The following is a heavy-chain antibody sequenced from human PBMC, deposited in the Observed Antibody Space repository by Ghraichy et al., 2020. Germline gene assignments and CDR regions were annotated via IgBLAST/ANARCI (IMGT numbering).Heavy chain of an antibody. J-gene: IGHJ6*02. Sequence: GGSLRLSCAASGFTFSSYSMNWVRQAPGKGLEWVSSISSSSSYIYYADSVKGRFTISRDNAKNSLYLQMNSLRAEDTAVYYCARDCLPLIGTVTTYYYYGMDVWGQGTTVTVSS. V-gene: IGHV3-21*01. D-gene: IGHD4-11*01. CDR2: ISSSSSYI. CDR3: ARDCLPLIGTVTTYYYYGMDV. CDR1: GFTFSSYS.